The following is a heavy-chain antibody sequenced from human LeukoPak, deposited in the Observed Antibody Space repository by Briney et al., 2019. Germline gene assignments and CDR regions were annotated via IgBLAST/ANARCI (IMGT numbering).Heavy chain of an antibody. CDR1: GGTFSSYA. Sequence: ASVKVSCKASGGTFSSYAISWVRQAPGQGLEWMGGIIPIFGTANYAQKFQGRVTITADESTSTAYMELSSLRSEDTAVYYCARDQSPYYGDYDLGAFDIWGQGTMVTVSS. CDR3: ARDQSPYYGDYDLGAFDI. D-gene: IGHD4-17*01. CDR2: IIPIFGTA. J-gene: IGHJ3*02. V-gene: IGHV1-69*01.